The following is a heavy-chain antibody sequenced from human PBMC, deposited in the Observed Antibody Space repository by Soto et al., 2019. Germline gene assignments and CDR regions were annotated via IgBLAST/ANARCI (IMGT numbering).Heavy chain of an antibody. D-gene: IGHD2-2*01. CDR1: GFTVSSNY. CDR3: ARHIVVVPAAIFHDYYYYMDV. J-gene: IGHJ6*03. CDR2: IYSGGST. Sequence: GGSLRLSCAASGFTVSSNYMSWVRQAPGKGLEWVSVIYSGGSTYYADSVKGRFTISRDNSKNTLYLQMNSLRAEDTAVYYCARHIVVVPAAIFHDYYYYMDVWGKGTTVTVSS. V-gene: IGHV3-66*04.